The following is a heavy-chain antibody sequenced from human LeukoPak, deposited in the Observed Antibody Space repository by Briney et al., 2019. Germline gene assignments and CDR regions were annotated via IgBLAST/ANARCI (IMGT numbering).Heavy chain of an antibody. V-gene: IGHV4-59*12. J-gene: IGHJ4*02. CDR1: GGSISSYY. CDR2: IYYSGST. D-gene: IGHD6-19*01. CDR3: ARTWQWLPFDY. Sequence: SETLSLTCTVSGGSISSYYWSWIRQPPGKGLEWIGYIYYSGSTNYNPSLKSRVTISVDTSKNQFSLKLSSVTAADTAVYYCARTWQWLPFDYWGQGTLVTVSS.